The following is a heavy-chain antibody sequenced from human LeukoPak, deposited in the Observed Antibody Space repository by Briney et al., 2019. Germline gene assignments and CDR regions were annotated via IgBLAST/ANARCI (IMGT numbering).Heavy chain of an antibody. D-gene: IGHD3-3*01. J-gene: IGHJ3*02. CDR3: ARGPPRITIFGVEAGTFDI. V-gene: IGHV4-34*01. CDR1: GGSFSGYY. CDR2: INHSGST. Sequence: SETLSLTCAVYGGSFSGYYWSWIRQPPGKGLEWIGEINHSGSTNYNPSLKSRVTISVDTSKNQFSLKLSSVTAADTAVYYCARGPPRITIFGVEAGTFDIWGQGTMVTVSS.